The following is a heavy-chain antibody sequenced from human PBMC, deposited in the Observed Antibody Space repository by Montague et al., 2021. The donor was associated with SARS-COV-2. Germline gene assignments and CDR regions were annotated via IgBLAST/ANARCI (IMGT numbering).Heavy chain of an antibody. D-gene: IGHD3-10*01. J-gene: IGHJ5*02. CDR3: AGHSVRGVLNYVANNWFDP. CDR2: IDPSDSYT. V-gene: IGHV5-10-1*01. Sequence: QSGAEVKKPGESLRISCKGSGYSFTSYWISWVRQMPGKGLEWMGRIDPSDSYTNYSPSFQGHVTISAAKSISTAYLQWSSLKASDTAMYYCAGHSVRGVLNYVANNWFDPWGKGTLVTVAS. CDR1: GYSFTSYW.